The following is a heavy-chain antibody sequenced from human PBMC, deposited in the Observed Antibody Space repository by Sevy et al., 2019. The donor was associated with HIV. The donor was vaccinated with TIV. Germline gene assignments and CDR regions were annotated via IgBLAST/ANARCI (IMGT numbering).Heavy chain of an antibody. CDR2: FDPEDGET. V-gene: IGHV1-24*01. Sequence: ASVKVSCKVSGYTLTELSMHWVRQAPGKGLEWMGSFDPEDGETIYAQKFQGRVTMTEDTSTDTAYMELSSLRSEDTAVYYCATVGAMIVGRYFDYWGQGTLVTVSS. J-gene: IGHJ4*02. D-gene: IGHD3-22*01. CDR3: ATVGAMIVGRYFDY. CDR1: GYTLTELS.